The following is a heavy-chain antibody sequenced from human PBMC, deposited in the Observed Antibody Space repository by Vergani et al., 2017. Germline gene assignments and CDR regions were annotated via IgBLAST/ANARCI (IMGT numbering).Heavy chain of an antibody. CDR2: ICHTEDT. J-gene: IGHJ5*02. CDR3: ARGRLYYYGSGSYYTPSNWFDP. Sequence: QVQLQESGPGLVKPPGTLSLTCAVSGDSISSNNCWTWVRQPPGKGLEWIGEICHTEDTKYSPSLKSRVTVSVDESRNLFSLRLNSVTAADTAVYYCARGRLYYYGSGSYYTPSNWFDPWGQGTLVTVSS. D-gene: IGHD3-10*01. CDR1: GDSISSNNC. V-gene: IGHV4-4*03.